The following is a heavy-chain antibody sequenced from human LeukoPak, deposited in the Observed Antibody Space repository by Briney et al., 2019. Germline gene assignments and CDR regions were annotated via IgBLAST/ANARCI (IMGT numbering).Heavy chain of an antibody. CDR1: GFYFSSYS. V-gene: IGHV3-21*01. CDR3: ARVEATTGRNYHYYYMDV. J-gene: IGHJ6*03. CDR2: INSGSTYM. Sequence: GGSLRLSCGASGFYFSSYSMNWVRQAPGKGLEWVSSINSGSTYMYYADSVKGRFTISRDNAKNSLHLQLYSLRAEDTAVYFCARVEATTGRNYHYYYMDVWGKGTTVTVSS. D-gene: IGHD1-1*01.